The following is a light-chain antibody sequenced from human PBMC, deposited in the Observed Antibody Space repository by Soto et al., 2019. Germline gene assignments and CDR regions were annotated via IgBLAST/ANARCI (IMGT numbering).Light chain of an antibody. V-gene: IGKV3-20*01. Sequence: EIVLTHSPGTLSLSPGERATLSCRASQTLTSSYLAWYQQKPGQAPRLLIYGASSRATGIPDRFSGSGSGTDFTLTISRLEPEDFAVYYCQHYISSPPTWTFGQGTKVEIK. CDR1: QTLTSSY. CDR3: QHYISSPPTWT. J-gene: IGKJ1*01. CDR2: GAS.